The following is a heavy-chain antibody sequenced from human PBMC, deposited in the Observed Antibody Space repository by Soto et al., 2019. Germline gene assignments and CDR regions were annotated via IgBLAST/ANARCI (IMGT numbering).Heavy chain of an antibody. CDR3: RSGHDFGVQSGRRGRDNLYDYRMDV. V-gene: IGHV3-7*01. D-gene: IGHD5-12*01. J-gene: IGHJ6*02. CDR2: IQEPGHDK. Sequence: QLVESGGALVQPGGSLTLSCAASGFTFSNYWMNWVRQAPGKGLEWVANIQEPGHDKNYVEAVQGRFTVSRDNAENSLFLQRNGLGPEDAAVYYWRSGHDFGVQSGRRGRDNLYDYRMDVWGQGTTVTVSS. CDR1: GFTFSNYW.